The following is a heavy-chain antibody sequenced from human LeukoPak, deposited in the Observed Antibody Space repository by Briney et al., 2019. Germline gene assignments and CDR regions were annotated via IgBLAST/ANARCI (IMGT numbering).Heavy chain of an antibody. J-gene: IGHJ4*02. V-gene: IGHV4-39*01. Sequence: SETLSLTCTVSGGSISSSSYYWGWIRQPPGKGLEWIGSIYYSGSTYYNPSLKSRVTISVDTSKNQFSLKLSSVTAADTAVYYCAEAYYDFWSGYPGYFDYWGQGTLVTVSS. CDR1: GGSISSSSYY. D-gene: IGHD3-3*01. CDR3: AEAYYDFWSGYPGYFDY. CDR2: IYYSGST.